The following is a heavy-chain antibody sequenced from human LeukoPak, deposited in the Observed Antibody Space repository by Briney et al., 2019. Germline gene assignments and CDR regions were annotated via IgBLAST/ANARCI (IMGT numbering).Heavy chain of an antibody. CDR3: ERDSYGMDV. V-gene: IGHV3-30-3*01. J-gene: IGHJ6*02. CDR1: GFTFSSYA. Sequence: GGSLRLSCAASGFTFSSYAMHWVRQAPGKGLEWVAVISYDGSNKYYADSVKGRFTISRDNSKNTLYLQMNSLRAEDTAVYYCERDSYGMDVWGQGTTVTVSS. CDR2: ISYDGSNK.